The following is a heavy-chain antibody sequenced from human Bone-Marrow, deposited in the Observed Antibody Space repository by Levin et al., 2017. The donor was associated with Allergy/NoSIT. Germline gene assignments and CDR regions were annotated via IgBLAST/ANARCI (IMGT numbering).Heavy chain of an antibody. CDR1: GFTFSNAW. V-gene: IGHV3-15*07. CDR3: TTGGGGVVLVPADIPFDY. CDR2: IKSKTDGGTT. Sequence: GESLKISCAASGFTFSNAWMNWVRQAPGKGLEWVGRIKSKTDGGTTDYAAPVKGRFTISRDDSKNTLYLQMNSLKTEDTAVYYCTTGGGGVVLVPADIPFDYWGQGTLVTVSS. J-gene: IGHJ4*02. D-gene: IGHD2-2*01.